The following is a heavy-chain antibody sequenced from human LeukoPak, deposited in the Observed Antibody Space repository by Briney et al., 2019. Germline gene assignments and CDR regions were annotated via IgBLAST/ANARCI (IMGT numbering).Heavy chain of an antibody. Sequence: SETLSLTCTVSGHSISSGYYWGWVRQPPGKGLQWIGSIFRSWTTYYSPTLRRRLSMSLDTSKNQFSLKLTSVTATDTAVYYCVRGRGGLGIYQFEFWGQGALVIVPS. CDR2: IFRSWTT. J-gene: IGHJ4*02. D-gene: IGHD3/OR15-3a*01. CDR1: GHSISSGYY. CDR3: VRGRGGLGIYQFEF. V-gene: IGHV4-38-2*02.